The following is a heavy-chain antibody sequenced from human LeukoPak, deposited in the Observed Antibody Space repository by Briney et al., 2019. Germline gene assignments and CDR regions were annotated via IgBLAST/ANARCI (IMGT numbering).Heavy chain of an antibody. CDR3: AKDGRVTPSGWFDP. D-gene: IGHD1-26*01. CDR1: GFTISSYG. V-gene: IGHV3-33*06. Sequence: PGRSLRLSRAASGFTISSYGMHWVRQAPGKGLEWVAVIWYDGSNKYYADSVKGRFTISRDNPKNTLYLQMNSLRAEDTAVYYCAKDGRVTPSGWFDPWGQGTLVTVSS. J-gene: IGHJ5*02. CDR2: IWYDGSNK.